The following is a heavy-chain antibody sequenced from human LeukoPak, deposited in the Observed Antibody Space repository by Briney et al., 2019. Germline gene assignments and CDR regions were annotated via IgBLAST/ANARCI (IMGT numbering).Heavy chain of an antibody. Sequence: PGGSLRLSCAASGLTFSDYYMSWIRQAPGKGLEWVSYISSSGSTIYYADSVKGRFTISRDNAKNSLYLQMNSLRAEDTAVYYCARVRGPQDTAMGPGPHYYYYYGMDVWGQGTTVTVSS. V-gene: IGHV3-11*01. CDR3: ARVRGPQDTAMGPGPHYYYYYGMDV. CDR2: ISSSGSTI. J-gene: IGHJ6*02. D-gene: IGHD5-18*01. CDR1: GLTFSDYY.